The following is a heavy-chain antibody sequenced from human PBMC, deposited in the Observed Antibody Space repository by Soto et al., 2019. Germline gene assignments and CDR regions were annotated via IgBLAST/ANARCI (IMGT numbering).Heavy chain of an antibody. J-gene: IGHJ3*02. CDR2: INAGNGNT. CDR1: GYTFTSYA. Sequence: GASVKVSCKASGYTFTSYAMHWVRQAPGQRLEWMGWINAGNGNTKYSQKFQGRVTITRDTSASTAYMELSSLRSEDTAVYYCAREALRNNAFDIWGQGTMVTVS. D-gene: IGHD4-17*01. CDR3: AREALRNNAFDI. V-gene: IGHV1-3*01.